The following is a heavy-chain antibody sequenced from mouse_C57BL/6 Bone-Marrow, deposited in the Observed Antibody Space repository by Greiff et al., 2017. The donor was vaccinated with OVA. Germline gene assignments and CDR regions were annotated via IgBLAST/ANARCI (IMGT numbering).Heavy chain of an antibody. Sequence: EVQLQQSGPELVKPGASVKISCKASGYTFTDYYMNWVKQSHGKSLEWIGDINPNNGGTSYNQKFKGKATLTVDKSSSTAYMELRSLTSEDSAVYYCARRGYGRDDYWGQGTTLTVSS. CDR3: ARRGYGRDDY. D-gene: IGHD1-1*01. CDR1: GYTFTDYY. J-gene: IGHJ2*01. CDR2: INPNNGGT. V-gene: IGHV1-26*01.